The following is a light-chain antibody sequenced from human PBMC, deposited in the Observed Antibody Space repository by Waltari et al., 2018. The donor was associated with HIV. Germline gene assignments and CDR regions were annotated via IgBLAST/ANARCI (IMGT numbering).Light chain of an antibody. Sequence: DIQMTHSPSSVSASVGDRVTITCRASQGINNYLAWYQQKPGKAPKLLLYAASSLQSGVPSRFSGSASGTDFTLIISSLQPEDFATYYCQQGNSFPITFGQGTRLEIK. CDR3: QQGNSFPIT. CDR2: AAS. V-gene: IGKV1-12*01. J-gene: IGKJ5*01. CDR1: QGINNY.